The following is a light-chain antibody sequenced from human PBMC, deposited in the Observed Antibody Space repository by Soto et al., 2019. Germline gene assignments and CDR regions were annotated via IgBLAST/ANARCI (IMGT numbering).Light chain of an antibody. CDR1: QTISSW. CDR2: DAS. CDR3: QHYKTYAVT. V-gene: IGKV1-5*01. Sequence: DIQMTQSPSTLSGSVVDRVTITCLASQTISSWLAWYQQKPGKAPKLLIYDASTLQSGVPSRFSGSGSGTEFTLTINSLQPDDFATYYCQHYKTYAVTFGQGTRLEIK. J-gene: IGKJ5*01.